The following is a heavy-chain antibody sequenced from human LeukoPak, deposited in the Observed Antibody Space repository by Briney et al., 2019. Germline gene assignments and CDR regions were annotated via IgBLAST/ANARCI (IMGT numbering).Heavy chain of an antibody. D-gene: IGHD2-21*02. CDR2: IYYSGST. CDR3: ARVNRPVTAIHPLYYYYGMDV. CDR1: GGSISSGGYY. V-gene: IGHV4-31*03. J-gene: IGHJ6*02. Sequence: SQTLSLTCTVSGGSISSGGYYWSWIRQHPGKGLEWIGNIYYSGSTYYNPSLKSRVTISVDTSKNQFSLKLSSVTAADTAVYYCARVNRPVTAIHPLYYYYGMDVWGQGTTVTVSS.